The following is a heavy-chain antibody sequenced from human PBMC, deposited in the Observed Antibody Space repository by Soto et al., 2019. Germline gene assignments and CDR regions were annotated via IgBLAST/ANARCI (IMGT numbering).Heavy chain of an antibody. CDR2: INAGNGIT. J-gene: IGHJ6*02. V-gene: IGHV1-3*01. D-gene: IGHD3-3*01. CDR3: AREGSGRRFLEWLPYGMDV. Sequence: ASVKVSCKASGYTFTSYAMHWVRQAPGQRLEWMGWINAGNGITKYSQKFQGRVTITRDTSASTAYMELSSLRSEDTAVYYCAREGSGRRFLEWLPYGMDVWGQGTRVTVSS. CDR1: GYTFTSYA.